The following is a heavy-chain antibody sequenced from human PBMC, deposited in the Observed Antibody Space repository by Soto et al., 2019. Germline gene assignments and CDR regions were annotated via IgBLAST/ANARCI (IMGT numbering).Heavy chain of an antibody. CDR3: FCIAAAE. CDR2: IRSKANSYAT. V-gene: IGHV3-73*01. J-gene: IGHJ4*02. CDR1: GFTFSGSA. Sequence: GGSLRLSYAASGFTFSGSAMHWVRQASGKGLEWVGRIRSKANSYATAYAASVKGRFTISRDDSKNTAYLQMNSLKTEDTAVYYCFCIAAAEWGQGTLVTVSS. D-gene: IGHD6-13*01.